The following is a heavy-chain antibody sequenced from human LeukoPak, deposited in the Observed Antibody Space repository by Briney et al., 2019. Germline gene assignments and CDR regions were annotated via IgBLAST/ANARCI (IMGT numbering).Heavy chain of an antibody. J-gene: IGHJ4*02. Sequence: PGGSLRLSCAASGFTFSSYWMHWVRQAPGKGLEWVSALYSGGTTYYADSVKGRFTISTDNSKNTLYLQMNSLRGEDTAVYYCARQSSRLTIFDYWGQGTLVTVSS. CDR1: GFTFSSYW. CDR2: LYSGGTT. D-gene: IGHD4/OR15-4a*01. CDR3: ARQSSRLTIFDY. V-gene: IGHV3-66*04.